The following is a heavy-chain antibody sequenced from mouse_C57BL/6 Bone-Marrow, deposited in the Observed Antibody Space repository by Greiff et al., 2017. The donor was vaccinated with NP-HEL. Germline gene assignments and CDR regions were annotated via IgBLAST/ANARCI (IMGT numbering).Heavy chain of an antibody. Sequence: VQLKQSGAELVKPGASVKLSCTASGFNIKDYYMHWVKQRTEQGLEWIGRIDPEDGETKYAPNFQGKATITADTSSNTAYLQLSSLTSEDTAVYYCARFYPLVGDFDYWGQGTTLTVSS. CDR3: ARFYPLVGDFDY. V-gene: IGHV14-2*01. J-gene: IGHJ2*01. CDR2: IDPEDGET. CDR1: GFNIKDYY. D-gene: IGHD6-2*01.